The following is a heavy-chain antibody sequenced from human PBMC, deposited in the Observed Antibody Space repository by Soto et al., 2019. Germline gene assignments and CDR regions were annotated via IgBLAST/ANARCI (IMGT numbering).Heavy chain of an antibody. D-gene: IGHD2-15*01. CDR1: GFAFSSYG. CDR3: ARDLDCSGGSCYPSYYYYGMDV. CDR2: IWYDGSNK. V-gene: IGHV3-33*01. J-gene: IGHJ6*02. Sequence: GGSLRLSCAASGFAFSSYGMHWVRQAPGKGLEWVAVIWYDGSNKYYADSVKGRFTISRDNSKNTLYLQMNSLRAEDTAVYYCARDLDCSGGSCYPSYYYYGMDVWGQGTTVTVSS.